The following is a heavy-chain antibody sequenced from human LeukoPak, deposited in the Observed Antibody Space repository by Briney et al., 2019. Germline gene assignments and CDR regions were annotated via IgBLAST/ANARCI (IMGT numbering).Heavy chain of an antibody. CDR2: IYTSGST. CDR3: ARDPSIAVAGIYGMDV. J-gene: IGHJ6*02. Sequence: PSQTLSLTCTVSGGSISSGSYYWSWIRQPAGKGLEWTGRIYTSGSTNYNPSLKSRVTISVDTSKNQFSLKLSSVTAADTAVYYCARDPSIAVAGIYGMDVWAKGPRSPSP. D-gene: IGHD6-19*01. CDR1: GGSISSGSYY. V-gene: IGHV4-61*02.